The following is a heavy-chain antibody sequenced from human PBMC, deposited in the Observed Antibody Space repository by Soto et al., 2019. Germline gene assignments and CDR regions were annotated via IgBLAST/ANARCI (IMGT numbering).Heavy chain of an antibody. CDR2: INPNSGGT. D-gene: IGHD6-13*01. CDR3: ARVSIAAAGRVYYYGMDV. J-gene: IGHJ6*02. Sequence: ASVKVSCKASGYTFTGHYMHWVRQAPGQGLEWMGWINPNSGGTNYAQKFQGRVTMTRDTSISTAYMELSRLRSDDTAVYYCARVSIAAAGRVYYYGMDVWGQGTTVTVSS. CDR1: GYTFTGHY. V-gene: IGHV1-2*02.